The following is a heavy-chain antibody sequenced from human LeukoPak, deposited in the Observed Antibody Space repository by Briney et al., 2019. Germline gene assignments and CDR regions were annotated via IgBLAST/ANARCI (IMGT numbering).Heavy chain of an antibody. CDR1: GFTFNSYG. D-gene: IGHD6-19*01. V-gene: IGHV3-33*01. CDR3: ARDGEQWLAYNWFDP. CDR2: IWYDGSNK. J-gene: IGHJ5*02. Sequence: PGRSLRLSCAASGFTFNSYGMHWVRQAPGKGLEWVAVIWYDGSNKYYADSVKGRFTISRDNSKNTLYLQMNSLRAEDTAVYYCARDGEQWLAYNWFDPWGQGTLVTVSS.